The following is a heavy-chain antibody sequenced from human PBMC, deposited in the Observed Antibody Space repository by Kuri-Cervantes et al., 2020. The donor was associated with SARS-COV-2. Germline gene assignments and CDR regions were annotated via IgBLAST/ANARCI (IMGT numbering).Heavy chain of an antibody. CDR2: SSGYNGNT. D-gene: IGHD2-8*01. Sequence: ASVKVSCKASGYTFTNYGISWVRQAPGQGLEWMGWSSGYNGNTNYAQKVQGRVTMTRDTSTSTVYMELSSLRSEDTAVYYCARDMGAIVLVRRDWFDPWGPGALVTVSS. CDR1: GYTFTNYG. J-gene: IGHJ5*02. V-gene: IGHV1-18*04. CDR3: ARDMGAIVLVRRDWFDP.